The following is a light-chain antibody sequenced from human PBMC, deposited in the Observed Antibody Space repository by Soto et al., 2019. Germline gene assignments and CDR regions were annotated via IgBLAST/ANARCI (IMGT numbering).Light chain of an antibody. CDR2: AAS. Sequence: EIVLTQSPGTLSLSPGERATLSCRASQSVSSSHLAWYQHKPGQAPRLLIYAASSRATGSPDRFSGGGSGTDFTLTISRLEPEDFAVYYCQHRMNWPLTFGQGTRLEI. CDR1: QSVSSSH. V-gene: IGKV3D-20*02. J-gene: IGKJ5*01. CDR3: QHRMNWPLT.